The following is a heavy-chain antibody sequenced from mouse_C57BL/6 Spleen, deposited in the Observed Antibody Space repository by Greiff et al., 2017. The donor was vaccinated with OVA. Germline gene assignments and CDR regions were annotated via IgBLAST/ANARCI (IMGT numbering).Heavy chain of an antibody. CDR3: AKKKDGYYDAMDY. CDR1: GFSLTSSG. J-gene: IGHJ4*01. D-gene: IGHD2-3*01. CDR2: IWRGGST. Sequence: VPLVESGPGLVQPSPSLSITCTASGFSLTSSGVHWVRQSPGKGLEWLGAIWRGGSTDYNAAFMSRLSITKDNSKSQVCFKMNSLQADDTAIYYCAKKKDGYYDAMDYWGQGTSVTVSS. V-gene: IGHV2-5*01.